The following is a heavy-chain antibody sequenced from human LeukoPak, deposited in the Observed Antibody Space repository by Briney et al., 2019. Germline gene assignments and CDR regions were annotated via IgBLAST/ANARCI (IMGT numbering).Heavy chain of an antibody. V-gene: IGHV4-34*01. CDR3: ARGGSVRAYYYGSGSYYSDY. D-gene: IGHD3-10*01. CDR2: INHSGST. J-gene: IGHJ4*02. Sequence: PGGSLRLSCAASGFTFSNAWMSWIRQPPGKGLEWIGEINHSGSTNYNPSLKSRVTISVDTSKNQFSLKLSSVTAADTAVYYCARGGSVRAYYYGSGSYYSDYWGQGTLVTVSS. CDR1: GFTFSNAW.